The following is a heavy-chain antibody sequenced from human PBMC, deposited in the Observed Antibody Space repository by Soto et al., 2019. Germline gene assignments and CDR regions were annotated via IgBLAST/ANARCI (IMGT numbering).Heavy chain of an antibody. CDR1: GGTFSSYT. CDR3: ARVASKQQLAHFDY. D-gene: IGHD6-13*01. CDR2: IIPILGIA. Sequence: KASGGTFSSYTISWVRQAPGQGLEWMGRIIPILGIANYAQKFQGRVTITADKSTSTAYMELSSLRSEDTAVYYCARVASKQQLAHFDYWGQGTLVTVSS. J-gene: IGHJ4*02. V-gene: IGHV1-69*02.